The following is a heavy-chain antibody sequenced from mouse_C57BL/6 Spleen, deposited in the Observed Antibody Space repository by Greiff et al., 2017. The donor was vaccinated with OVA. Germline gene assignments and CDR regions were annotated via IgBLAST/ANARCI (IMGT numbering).Heavy chain of an antibody. CDR1: GYTFTDYN. D-gene: IGHD1-1*01. Sequence: EVKLVESGPELVKPGASVKMSCKASGYTFTDYNMHWVKQSHGKSLEWIGYINPNNGGTSYNQKFKGKATLTVNKSSSTAYMELRSLTSEDSAVYYCASESYYGSPYWYFDVWGTGTTVTVSS. CDR3: ASESYYGSPYWYFDV. CDR2: INPNNGGT. J-gene: IGHJ1*03. V-gene: IGHV1-22*01.